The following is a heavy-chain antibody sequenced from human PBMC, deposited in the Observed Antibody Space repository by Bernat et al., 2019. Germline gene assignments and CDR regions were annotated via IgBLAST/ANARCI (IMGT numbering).Heavy chain of an antibody. V-gene: IGHV3-21*05. CDR1: GFTFSDYP. CDR3: VRDDMWAFDD. D-gene: IGHD1-26*01. CDR2: IRSNSDYI. J-gene: IGHJ4*02. Sequence: EVHLVESGGGLVKPGGSLRLSCAASGFTFSDYPMNWVRQTRGKGLEWISHIRSNSDYISYGDSVKGRFTISRDNGKNSLYMQMNSMRAEDTAVYYCVRDDMWAFDDWGQGTLVTVSS.